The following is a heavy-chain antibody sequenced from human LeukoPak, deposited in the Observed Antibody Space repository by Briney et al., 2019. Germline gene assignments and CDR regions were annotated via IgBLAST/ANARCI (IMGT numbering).Heavy chain of an antibody. Sequence: PGGSLRLSCAASGFTFSSYGMHWVRQPPGKGLEWVAVISYDGSNKYYADSVKGRFTISRDNSKNTLYLQMNSLRAEDTAVYYCARSGEWELLPHDAFDIWGQGTMVTVSS. CDR2: ISYDGSNK. V-gene: IGHV3-30*19. CDR3: ARSGEWELLPHDAFDI. CDR1: GFTFSSYG. D-gene: IGHD1-26*01. J-gene: IGHJ3*02.